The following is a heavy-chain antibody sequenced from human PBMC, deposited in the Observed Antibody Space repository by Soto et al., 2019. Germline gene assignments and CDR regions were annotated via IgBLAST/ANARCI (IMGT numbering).Heavy chain of an antibody. D-gene: IGHD2-15*01. CDR3: ATAKTGDCSGGSGYGRGYYYYYGRDV. J-gene: IGHJ6*04. CDR1: GYTLTELS. V-gene: IGHV1-24*01. Sequence: QVQLVQSGAEVKKPGASVKVSCKVSGYTLTELSMHWVRQAPGKGLEWMGGFDPEDGETIYAQKFQGRVTMTEDTSTDTAYMELSRLRSEVTAVYYCATAKTGDCSGGSGYGRGYYYYYGRDVWGEGTTVIVGS. CDR2: FDPEDGET.